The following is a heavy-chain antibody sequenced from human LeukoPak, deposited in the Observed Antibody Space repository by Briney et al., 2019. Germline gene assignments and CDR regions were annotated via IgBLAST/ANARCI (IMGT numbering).Heavy chain of an antibody. CDR1: GFTFNHYA. Sequence: GGSLRLSCVASGFTFNHYAMHWVRQAPGKGLEWVAVIWHDGSSQYYADSVKGRFTISRDSSMKTLYLEMNSLRVEDTAVYYCAKDAQRGFDYSNSLESWGQGTLVTVSS. V-gene: IGHV3-33*06. CDR3: AKDAQRGFDYSNSLES. D-gene: IGHD4-11*01. J-gene: IGHJ5*01. CDR2: IWHDGSSQ.